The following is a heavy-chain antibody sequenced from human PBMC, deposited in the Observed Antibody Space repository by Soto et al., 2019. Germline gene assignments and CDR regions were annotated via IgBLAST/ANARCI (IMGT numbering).Heavy chain of an antibody. J-gene: IGHJ4*02. CDR1: GGSIRSSSYY. CDR3: ATMGTPATGLYFFDY. CDR2: IYYSGST. D-gene: IGHD2-15*01. Sequence: PSETLSLTCTVSGGSIRSSSYYWGWIRQPPGKGLEWIGSIYYSGSTYYNPSLKSRVTISVDTSKNQFSLKLSSVTAADTAVYYCATMGTPATGLYFFDYWGQGSLVTVSS. V-gene: IGHV4-39*01.